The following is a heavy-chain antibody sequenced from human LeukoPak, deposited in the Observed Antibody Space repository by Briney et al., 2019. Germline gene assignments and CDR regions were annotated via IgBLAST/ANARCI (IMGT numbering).Heavy chain of an antibody. D-gene: IGHD2-2*01. CDR2: IIGGAGST. J-gene: IGHJ4*02. CDR1: GFSDSNYW. V-gene: IGHV3-23*01. Sequence: GGSLRLFCAASGFSDSNYWMNWVRQAPGKGLEWVSGIIGGAGSTYYADSVRGRFTISGDNSKNTLYLQMNSLRADDTAVYYCAHGTMYQLDSWGQGTLVTVSS. CDR3: AHGTMYQLDS.